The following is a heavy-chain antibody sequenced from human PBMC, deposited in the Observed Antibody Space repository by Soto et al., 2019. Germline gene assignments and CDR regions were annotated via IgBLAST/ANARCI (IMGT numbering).Heavy chain of an antibody. V-gene: IGHV1-46*01. J-gene: IGHJ5*02. CDR3: ARESRHIALRVFGSLCWLDP. CDR1: GYTFTSYY. Sequence: QVQLVQSGAEVKKPGASVRVSCKASGYTFTSYYMHWVRQAPGQGLEWMGTINPSGGSTNYAQKFQGGVVMTRETSTSTVFMELSNLRSDDSAEDYVARESRHIALRVFGSLCWLDPWGQGTLVTVPS. D-gene: IGHD2-21*01. CDR2: INPSGGST.